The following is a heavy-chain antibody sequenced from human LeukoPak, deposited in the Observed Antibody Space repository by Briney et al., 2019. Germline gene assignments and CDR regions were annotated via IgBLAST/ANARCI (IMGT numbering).Heavy chain of an antibody. D-gene: IGHD2-8*01. CDR2: INPNSGGT. CDR1: GYTFTDHY. Sequence: ASVTVSCKASGYTFTDHYMHWLRQPPAQGLEWMAWINPNSGGTNYAQKFHDRVTITSDTSISTAYMELSRLRSDETDVNYCARVRTKDAFDVWGQGTMVTVSS. J-gene: IGHJ3*01. V-gene: IGHV1-2*02. CDR3: ARVRTKDAFDV.